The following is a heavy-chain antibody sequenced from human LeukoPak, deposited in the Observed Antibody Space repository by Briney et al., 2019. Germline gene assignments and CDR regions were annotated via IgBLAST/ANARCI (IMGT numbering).Heavy chain of an antibody. CDR2: ISGRGDST. Sequence: PGGSLRLSCAASGFTFSSYDMNWVRQAPGKGLEWVSAISGRGDSTYYADSVKGRFTISRDNSKNTLYLQMNSLRAEDTAVYYCAKDGGNYYDSTSYYSYYFDYWGQGTLVTVSS. CDR3: AKDGGNYYDSTSYYSYYFDY. J-gene: IGHJ4*02. CDR1: GFTFSSYD. V-gene: IGHV3-23*01. D-gene: IGHD3-22*01.